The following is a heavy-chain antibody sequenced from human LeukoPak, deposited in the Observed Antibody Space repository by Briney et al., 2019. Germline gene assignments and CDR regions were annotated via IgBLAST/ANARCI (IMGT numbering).Heavy chain of an antibody. CDR3: ARGALRYFDWLKKDYYYMDV. Sequence: SETLSLTCTVSGGSISSYYWSWIRQPAGKGLEWIGRIYTSGSTNYNPSLKSRVTMSVDTSKNQFSLKLTSVTAADTAVYYCARGALRYFDWLKKDYYYMDVWGKGTTVTISS. CDR1: GGSISSYY. D-gene: IGHD3-9*01. CDR2: IYTSGST. V-gene: IGHV4-4*07. J-gene: IGHJ6*03.